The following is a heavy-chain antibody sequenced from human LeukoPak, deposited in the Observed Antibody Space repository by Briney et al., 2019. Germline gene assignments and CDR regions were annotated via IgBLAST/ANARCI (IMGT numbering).Heavy chain of an antibody. J-gene: IGHJ4*02. CDR3: AKALRGYRGFDY. CDR2: ISWNSGSI. D-gene: IGHD5-18*01. V-gene: IGHV3-9*01. Sequence: GRSQRLSCAASGFTFDDYAMHWVRQAPGKGLEWVSGISWNSGSIGYADSVKGRFTISRDNAKNSLYLQMSSLRAEDTALYYCAKALRGYRGFDYWGQGTLVTVSS. CDR1: GFTFDDYA.